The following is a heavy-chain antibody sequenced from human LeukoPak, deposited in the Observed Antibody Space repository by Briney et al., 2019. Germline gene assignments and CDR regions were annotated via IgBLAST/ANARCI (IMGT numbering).Heavy chain of an antibody. D-gene: IGHD2/OR15-2a*01. CDR3: ARTRGSHISMAYLDY. CDR2: INPNNGDT. Sequence: GASVKVSCKASGYTFTGYYMHWVRQAPGQGLEWMGWINPNNGDTNYAQKFQGRVTMTRDTSISTAYMELSSLRSDDTAVYYCARTRGSHISMAYLDYWGQGTLVTVSS. V-gene: IGHV1-2*02. J-gene: IGHJ4*02. CDR1: GYTFTGYY.